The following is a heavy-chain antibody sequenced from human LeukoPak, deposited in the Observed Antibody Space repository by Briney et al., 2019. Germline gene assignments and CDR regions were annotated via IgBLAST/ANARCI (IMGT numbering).Heavy chain of an antibody. CDR3: ARDRITMVRGVYFDY. J-gene: IGHJ4*02. CDR2: ISSSSSTI. V-gene: IGHV3-48*01. Sequence: PGGSLRLSCAASGFTFSSYSMNWVRQAPGKGLEWVSYISSSSSTIYYADSVKGRFTISRDNAKNSLYLQMNSLRAEDTAVYYCARDRITMVRGVYFDYWGQGTLVTVSS. CDR1: GFTFSSYS. D-gene: IGHD3-10*01.